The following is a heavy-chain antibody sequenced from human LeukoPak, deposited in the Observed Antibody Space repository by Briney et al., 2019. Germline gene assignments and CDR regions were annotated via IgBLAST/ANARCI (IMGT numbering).Heavy chain of an antibody. CDR3: ARVFGGSYTTYYYYGMDV. V-gene: IGHV3-7*01. D-gene: IGHD1-26*01. J-gene: IGHJ6*02. CDR1: GFPFSTYW. Sequence: PGGSLRLSCAASGFPFSTYWMSWVRQAPGKGLEWVANIKQDGSEKYYVDSVKGRFTISRDNAKNTLYLQMNSLRAEDTAVYYCARVFGGSYTTYYYYGMDVWGQGTTVTVSS. CDR2: IKQDGSEK.